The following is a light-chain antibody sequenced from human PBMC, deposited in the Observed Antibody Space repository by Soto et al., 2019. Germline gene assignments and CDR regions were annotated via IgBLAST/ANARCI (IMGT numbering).Light chain of an antibody. CDR1: SSDVGSYNF. CDR3: FSYAGSAYV. Sequence: QSALTQPASVSGSPGQSITISCTGTSSDVGSYNFVSWYQQYPGKVPKLMIYEGTKRPSGVSNRFSGSKSGNTATLTIYGLHDDDESDYYYFSYAGSAYVFGTGTKLTVL. J-gene: IGLJ1*01. V-gene: IGLV2-23*01. CDR2: EGT.